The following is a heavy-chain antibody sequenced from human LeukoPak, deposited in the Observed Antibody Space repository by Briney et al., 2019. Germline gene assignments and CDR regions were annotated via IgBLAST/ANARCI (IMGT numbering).Heavy chain of an antibody. D-gene: IGHD5-12*01. V-gene: IGHV3-48*02. CDR1: GFTFSDYS. Sequence: GGSLRLSCAASGFTFSDYSMDWVRQSPGKGLEWVSYISSGGSKVYYSDSVEGRFTISRDNAKNSLSLQMNSLRDEDTAVYYCARGGYSAYLFDYWGQGTLVTVSS. J-gene: IGHJ4*02. CDR3: ARGGYSAYLFDY. CDR2: ISSGGSKV.